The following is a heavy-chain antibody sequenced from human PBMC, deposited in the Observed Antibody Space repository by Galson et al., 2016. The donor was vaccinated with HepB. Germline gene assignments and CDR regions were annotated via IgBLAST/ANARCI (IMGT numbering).Heavy chain of an antibody. CDR1: GYTFTNYY. D-gene: IGHD6-13*01. Sequence: SVKVSCKASGYTFTNYYIHWVRQAPGQGLEWMGIINPSGGNTNYAQKFQGRVTMTRDTSTSTVYMELSSLRSEDTAVYYCARGWASCDYWGQGTLVTVSS. V-gene: IGHV1-46*01. J-gene: IGHJ4*02. CDR3: ARGWASCDY. CDR2: INPSGGNT.